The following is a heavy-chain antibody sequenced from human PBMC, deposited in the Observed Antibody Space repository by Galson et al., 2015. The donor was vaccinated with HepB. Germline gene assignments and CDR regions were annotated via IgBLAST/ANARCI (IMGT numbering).Heavy chain of an antibody. V-gene: IGHV3-33*01. CDR1: GFTFSSYG. J-gene: IGHJ4*02. CDR2: IWYDGSNK. D-gene: IGHD6-13*01. CDR3: ARDPRAQYSSSWYFDY. Sequence: SLRLSCAASGFTFSSYGMHWVRQAPGKGLEWVAVIWYDGSNKYYADSVKGRFTISRDNSKNTLYLQMNSLRAEDTAVYYCARDPRAQYSSSWYFDYWGQGTLVTVSS.